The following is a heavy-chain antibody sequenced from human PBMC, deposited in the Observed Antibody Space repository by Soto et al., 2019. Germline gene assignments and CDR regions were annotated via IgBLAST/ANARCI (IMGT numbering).Heavy chain of an antibody. J-gene: IGHJ6*01. Sequence: GGLLIRSCAASGITFRSYPMNWVRQAPWKCLEWVSSISSSSSYIYYAASVKVLFTHSRDNAKNSLYLQMNSLRAEDTAVYYCARGVHGYDSSGYYYYYGMDVWGQGTTVTVYS. CDR3: ARGVHGYDSSGYYYYYGMDV. CDR2: ISSSSSYI. CDR1: GITFRSYP. V-gene: IGHV3-21*01. D-gene: IGHD3-22*01.